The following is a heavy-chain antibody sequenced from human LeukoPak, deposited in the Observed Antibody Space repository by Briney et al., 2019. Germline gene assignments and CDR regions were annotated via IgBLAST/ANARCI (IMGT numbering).Heavy chain of an antibody. CDR1: GFTFSSYG. V-gene: IGHV3-23*01. J-gene: IGHJ3*02. CDR2: ISGSGGST. CDR3: AKDLQVGADYPAAFDI. D-gene: IGHD1-26*01. Sequence: GGSLRLSCAASGFTFSSYGMRWVRQAPGKGLEWVSAISGSGGSTYYADSVKGRFTISRDNSKNTLYLQMNSLRAEDTAVYYCAKDLQVGADYPAAFDIWGQGTMVTVSS.